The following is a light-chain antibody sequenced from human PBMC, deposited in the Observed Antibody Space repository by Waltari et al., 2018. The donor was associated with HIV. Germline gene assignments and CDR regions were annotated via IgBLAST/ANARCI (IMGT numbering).Light chain of an antibody. J-gene: IGKJ2*01. CDR3: QQSFSAPYT. CDR1: QSINTY. Sequence: DIQMTQSPSSLSASVGDRVTITCRASQSINTYLNWYQHKSGNAPRLLIYSASGLESGASSRFSGSGSGTDFTLTISSLQPEDFATYYCQQSFSAPYTFGLGTQLELK. V-gene: IGKV1-39*01. CDR2: SAS.